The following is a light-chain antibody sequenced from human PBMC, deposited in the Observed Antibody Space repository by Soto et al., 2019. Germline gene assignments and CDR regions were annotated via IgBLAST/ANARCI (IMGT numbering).Light chain of an antibody. Sequence: AIRMTQSPSSLSASTGDRFTITVLAIQGISSYLAWYQQNPGKAPKRLIYAASTLQSGVTSRFSGSGSGTEFTLIISGLQPDDSATYYCQQYTNTNNPWMFGQGTKVDI. J-gene: IGKJ1*01. CDR2: AAS. CDR3: QQYTNTNNPWM. CDR1: QGISSY. V-gene: IGKV1-8*01.